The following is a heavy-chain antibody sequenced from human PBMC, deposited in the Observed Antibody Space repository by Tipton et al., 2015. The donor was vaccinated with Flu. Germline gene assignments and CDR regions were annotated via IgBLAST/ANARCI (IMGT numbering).Heavy chain of an antibody. D-gene: IGHD5-12*01. CDR3: AREGHIVATTSGMDV. CDR1: GGSISSYY. V-gene: IGHV4-59*12. CDR2: INHDGST. J-gene: IGHJ6*02. Sequence: TLSLTCTISGGSISSYYWSWIRQSPGKGLEWIGHINHDGSTTYNPSLQSRVTISVDTFRNQFSLKVTSVTAADTAVYYCAREGHIVATTSGMDVWGQGTTVTVSS.